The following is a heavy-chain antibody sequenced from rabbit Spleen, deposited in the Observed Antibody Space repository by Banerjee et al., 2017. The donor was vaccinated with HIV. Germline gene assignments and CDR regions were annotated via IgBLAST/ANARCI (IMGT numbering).Heavy chain of an antibody. D-gene: IGHD2-1*01. CDR1: GFSFISGYY. J-gene: IGHJ4*01. CDR2: ILGGSSGAT. Sequence: QSLEESGGDLVKPGTSLTLTCTASGFSFISGYYMCWVRQAPGKGLEWIACILGGSSGATYYANWAKGRFTISKTSSTTVTLQLNSLTVADTATYFCARSVYGDNGYNSWGPGTLVTVS. CDR3: ARSVYGDNGYNS. V-gene: IGHV1S40*01.